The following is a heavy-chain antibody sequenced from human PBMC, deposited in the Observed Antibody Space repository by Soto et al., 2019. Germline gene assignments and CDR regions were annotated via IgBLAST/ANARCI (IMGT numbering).Heavy chain of an antibody. CDR2: IYYTGTT. J-gene: IGHJ6*02. Sequence: SETLSLTCTVSSASISSSSYTWGWIRQPPGKGLEWIGSIYYTGTTYYNPSLNSRVTVSVDTSKNQFSLKVTSVTAADTAVYYCARAGNILTGYYNRGRPRYYGMDVWGQGTTVTVSS. CDR1: SASISSSSYT. CDR3: ARAGNILTGYYNRGRPRYYGMDV. D-gene: IGHD3-9*01. V-gene: IGHV4-39*01.